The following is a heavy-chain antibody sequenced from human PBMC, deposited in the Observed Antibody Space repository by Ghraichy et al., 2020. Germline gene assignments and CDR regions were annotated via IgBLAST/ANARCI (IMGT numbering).Heavy chain of an antibody. D-gene: IGHD5-24*01. CDR1: GGSFSVYY. V-gene: IGHV4-34*01. CDR2: INQSGDTNI. J-gene: IGHJ2*01. Sequence: SETLSLTCAVYGGSFSVYYWSWIRQPPGKGLEWIGEINQSGDTNINYDPSLKSRVTMSVDTSKNQFSLKLTSVTAADTAVYYCASGRRDGSKVYWYFDLWGRGTLVTVSS. CDR3: ASGRRDGSKVYWYFDL.